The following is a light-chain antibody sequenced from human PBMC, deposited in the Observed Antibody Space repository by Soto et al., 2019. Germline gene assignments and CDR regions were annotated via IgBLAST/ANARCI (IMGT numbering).Light chain of an antibody. CDR3: QQYNNWLSIT. CDR2: GAS. Sequence: EIVMTQSPATLSVSPGERATLSCRASQSVRSNLAWYQQRPGQAPRLLINGASTRATGIPARFSGSGSGTEFTLTISSLQSEDFAVYYCQQYNNWLSITFGQGTRLEIK. J-gene: IGKJ5*01. CDR1: QSVRSN. V-gene: IGKV3-15*01.